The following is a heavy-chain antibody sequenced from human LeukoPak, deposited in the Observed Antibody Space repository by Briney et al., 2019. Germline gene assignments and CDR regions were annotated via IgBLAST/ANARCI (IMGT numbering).Heavy chain of an antibody. Sequence: GGSLRLSCAASGFTFSSYWMNWVRQAPGKGLEWVANIKQDGSVKYYVDSVKGRFTISRDNAKNSLYLQMNGLRAGDTAVYYCAAYCGGGSCHYYAWDVWGQGTTVTVSS. CDR1: GFTFSSYW. J-gene: IGHJ6*02. V-gene: IGHV3-7*01. CDR2: IKQDGSVK. CDR3: AAYCGGGSCHYYAWDV. D-gene: IGHD2-15*01.